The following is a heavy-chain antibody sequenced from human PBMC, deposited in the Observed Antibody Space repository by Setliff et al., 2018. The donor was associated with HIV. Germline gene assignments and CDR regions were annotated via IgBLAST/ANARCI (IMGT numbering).Heavy chain of an antibody. Sequence: ASVKVSCKTSGYTFTNYDINWVRQAAGQGLEWMGWMNPGSRNTGYAQRLEGCVTLTWDTSISTAYMELNNVKFEDTAVYYCARARTDHYDRGRRSHYYIDVRARGATVTVSS. D-gene: IGHD3-22*01. V-gene: IGHV1-8*02. CDR3: ARARTDHYDRGRRSHYYIDV. CDR1: GYTFTNYD. J-gene: IGHJ6*03. CDR2: MNPGSRNT.